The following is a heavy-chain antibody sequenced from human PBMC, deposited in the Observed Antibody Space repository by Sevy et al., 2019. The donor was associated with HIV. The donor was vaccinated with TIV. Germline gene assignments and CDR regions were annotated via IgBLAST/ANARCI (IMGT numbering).Heavy chain of an antibody. D-gene: IGHD3-3*01. CDR2: IWYDGSNK. J-gene: IGHJ6*02. Sequence: GGSLRLSCAASGFTFSSYGMHWVRQAPGKGLEWVAVIWYDGSNKYYADSVKGRFTISRDNCKNTLYLQMNSLRAEDTAVYYCARDDIPASSICGVVIAYCYGMDVWGQGTTVTVSS. V-gene: IGHV3-33*01. CDR1: GFTFSSYG. CDR3: ARDDIPASSICGVVIAYCYGMDV.